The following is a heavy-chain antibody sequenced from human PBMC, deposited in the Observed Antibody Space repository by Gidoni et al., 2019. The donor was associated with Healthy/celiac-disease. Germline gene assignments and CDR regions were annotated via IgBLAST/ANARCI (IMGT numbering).Heavy chain of an antibody. CDR3: ARPGHYYDSSGYYDAFDI. CDR1: GGSLSSSSYY. V-gene: IGHV4-39*01. D-gene: IGHD3-22*01. Sequence: QLQLQESGPGLVKPSETLSLTCTVSGGSLSSSSYYWGWIRQPPGKGLEWIGSIYYSGSTYYNPSLKSRVTISVDTSKNQFSLKLSSVTAADTAVYYCARPGHYYDSSGYYDAFDIWGQGTMVTVSS. J-gene: IGHJ3*02. CDR2: IYYSGST.